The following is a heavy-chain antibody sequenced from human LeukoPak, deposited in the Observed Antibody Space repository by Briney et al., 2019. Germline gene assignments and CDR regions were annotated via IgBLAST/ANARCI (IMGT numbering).Heavy chain of an antibody. CDR2: TYYRSKWYN. Sequence: SQTLSLTCAISGGSVSSNSAAWNWIRQSPSRGLEWLGRTYYRSKWYNDYAVSVKSRITINPDTSKNQFSLQLSSVTPEDTAVYYCAREEGLRYFDWLSNYYGMDVWGQGTTVTVSS. D-gene: IGHD3-9*01. V-gene: IGHV6-1*01. CDR1: GGSVSSNSAA. J-gene: IGHJ6*02. CDR3: AREEGLRYFDWLSNYYGMDV.